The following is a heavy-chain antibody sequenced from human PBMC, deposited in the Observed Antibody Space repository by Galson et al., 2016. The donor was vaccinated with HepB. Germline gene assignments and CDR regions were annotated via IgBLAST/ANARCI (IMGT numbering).Heavy chain of an antibody. J-gene: IGHJ1*01. V-gene: IGHV3-23*01. CDR2: ISGSGGST. CDR1: RFTFTTFA. CDR3: ASSYISSWYNFQH. D-gene: IGHD6-13*01. Sequence: SLRLSCAVSRFTFTTFAMSWVRQAPGKGLEWVSAISGSGGSTYYADSVQGRFTISRDNSKNTLYLQMNSLRAEDTAVYYCASSYISSWYNFQHWGQGTLVTVSS.